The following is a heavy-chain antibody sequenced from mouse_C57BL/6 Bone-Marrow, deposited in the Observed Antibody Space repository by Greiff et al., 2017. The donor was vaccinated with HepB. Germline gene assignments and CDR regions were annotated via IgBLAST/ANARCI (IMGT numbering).Heavy chain of an antibody. V-gene: IGHV1-55*01. CDR3: ARYDYYYGSSYYFDY. CDR1: GYHFTSYW. D-gene: IGHD1-1*01. J-gene: IGHJ2*01. Sequence: VQLQQPGAELVKPGASVKMSCKASGYHFTSYWITWVKPRPGQGLEWIGDIYPGSGSTNYNEKFKSKATLTVDNSSSPAYMQLSSLTSEDSAVYYCARYDYYYGSSYYFDYWGQGTTLTVSS. CDR2: IYPGSGST.